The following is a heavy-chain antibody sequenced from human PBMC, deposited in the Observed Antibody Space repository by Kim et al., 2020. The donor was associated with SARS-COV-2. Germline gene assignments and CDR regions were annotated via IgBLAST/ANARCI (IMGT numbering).Heavy chain of an antibody. Sequence: ADSMKGRFTISRDNSKNTLYLQMNSLRVEDTAKYYCAKDASSSGSYLNFWGQGTMVTVSS. V-gene: IGHV3-23*01. D-gene: IGHD1-26*01. CDR3: AKDASSSGSYLNF. J-gene: IGHJ4*02.